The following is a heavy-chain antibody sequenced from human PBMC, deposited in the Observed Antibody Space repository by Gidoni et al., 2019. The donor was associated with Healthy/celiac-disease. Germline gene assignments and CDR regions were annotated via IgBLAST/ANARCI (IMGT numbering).Heavy chain of an antibody. J-gene: IGHJ6*02. CDR1: GYPFPSYD. V-gene: IGHV1-8*01. CDR2: MNPKSGNT. CDR3: AANYGESPVVYYYGMDV. Sequence: QVQLVQSGAEVKKPGASVKVSCKASGYPFPSYDINWVRQATGQGPEWKGWMNPKSGNTGYAQKFQGRVTMTRNTSISTAYMELSSLRSEDTAVYYCAANYGESPVVYYYGMDVWGQGTTVTVSS. D-gene: IGHD4-17*01.